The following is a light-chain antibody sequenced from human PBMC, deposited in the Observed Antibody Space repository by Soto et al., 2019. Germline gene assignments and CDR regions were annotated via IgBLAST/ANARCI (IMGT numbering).Light chain of an antibody. V-gene: IGKV3-15*01. CDR1: QSVSSN. J-gene: IGKJ3*01. CDR3: QQYGSSPPL. Sequence: EIVMTQSPATLSVSPGERATLSCRASQSVSSNLAWYQQKPGQTPKLLIYVASTRATGIPARFSGSGSGTEFTLTISSLQSEDFAVYYCQQYGSSPPLFGPGTKVDIK. CDR2: VAS.